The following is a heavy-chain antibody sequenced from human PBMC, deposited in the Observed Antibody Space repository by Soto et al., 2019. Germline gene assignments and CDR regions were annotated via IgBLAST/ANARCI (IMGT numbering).Heavy chain of an antibody. CDR2: ISSSSSTI. V-gene: IGHV3-48*01. D-gene: IGHD6-6*01. CDR3: ARDPRDYYYYMDV. CDR1: GFTFSSYS. Sequence: GGSLRLSCAASGFTFSSYSMNWVRQAPGKGLEWVSYISSSSSTIYYADSVKGRFTISRDNAKNSLYLQMNSLRAEDTAVYYCARDPRDYYYYMDVWGKGTTVTVSS. J-gene: IGHJ6*03.